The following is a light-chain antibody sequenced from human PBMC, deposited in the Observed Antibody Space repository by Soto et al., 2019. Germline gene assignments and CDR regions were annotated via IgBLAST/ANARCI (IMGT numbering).Light chain of an antibody. CDR2: DAS. CDR3: QERLNWPLT. CDR1: QSVSSF. V-gene: IGKV3-11*01. J-gene: IGKJ4*01. Sequence: EIVLTQSPATLSLSPGERATLSCRASQSVSSFFVWYQQKRGQDPRLLIYDASKRATGIPASFSGSGSGTDFTLAITALEPEDFAVYYCQERLNWPLTFGGGTAVESK.